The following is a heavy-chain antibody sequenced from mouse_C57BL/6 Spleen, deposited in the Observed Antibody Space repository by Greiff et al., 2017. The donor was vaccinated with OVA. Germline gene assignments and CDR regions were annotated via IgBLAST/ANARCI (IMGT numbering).Heavy chain of an antibody. CDR2: IYHGSGST. V-gene: IGHV1-55*01. J-gene: IGHJ2*01. CDR1: GYSFTSYW. Sequence: QVQLQQPGAELVQPGASVKMSCKASGYSFTSYWITWVKQRPGQGLEWIGDIYHGSGSTNYNEKFKSKATLTVDTYSCTAYMQLSIRTSEASAVYYCAREGNGFDYWGQGTTLTVSS. CDR3: AREGNGFDY.